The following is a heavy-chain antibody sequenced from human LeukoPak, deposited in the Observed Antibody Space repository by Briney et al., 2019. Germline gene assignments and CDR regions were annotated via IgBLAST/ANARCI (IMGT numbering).Heavy chain of an antibody. V-gene: IGHV4-39*07. J-gene: IGHJ4*02. D-gene: IGHD3-22*01. CDR1: GGSISSSSYY. CDR2: INHSGST. Sequence: SETLSLTCTVSGGSISSSSYYWGWIRQPPGKGLEWIGEINHSGSTNYNPSLKSRVTISVDTSKNQFSLKLSSVTAADTAVYYCARRRGYYYDSSGYFFDYWGQGTLVTVSS. CDR3: ARRRGYYYDSSGYFFDY.